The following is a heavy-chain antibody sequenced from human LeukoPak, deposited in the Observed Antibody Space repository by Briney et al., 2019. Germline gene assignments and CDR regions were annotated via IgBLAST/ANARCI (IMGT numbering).Heavy chain of an antibody. D-gene: IGHD6-19*01. CDR2: IIPIFGTA. J-gene: IGHJ4*02. CDR3: AREPSSGWTERIVDY. Sequence: GASVKVSCKASGGTFSSYAISWVRQAPGQGLEWMGGIIPIFGTANYAQKFQGRVTITADKSTSTVYMELSSLRSEDTAVYYCAREPSSGWTERIVDYWGQGTLVTVSS. CDR1: GGTFSSYA. V-gene: IGHV1-69*06.